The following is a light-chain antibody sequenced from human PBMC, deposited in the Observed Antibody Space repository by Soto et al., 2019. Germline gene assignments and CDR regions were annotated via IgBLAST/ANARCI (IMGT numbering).Light chain of an antibody. V-gene: IGKV3-11*01. CDR2: DAS. J-gene: IGKJ3*01. Sequence: EIVLTQSPATLSLSPGERATLSCRASQSVRSYLAWYQQKPGQVPRLLIYDASKRATGIPARFSGSGSGTDFTLTISSLEPEDFAVYYCQQCSSWPFTFGPGTKVDIK. CDR1: QSVRSY. CDR3: QQCSSWPFT.